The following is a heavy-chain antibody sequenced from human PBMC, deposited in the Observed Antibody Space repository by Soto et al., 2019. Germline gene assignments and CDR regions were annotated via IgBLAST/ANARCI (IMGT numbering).Heavy chain of an antibody. CDR2: IIPLVGIA. CDR3: TRGYYFDSSGYRDFDY. CDR1: GGTFNTYT. J-gene: IGHJ4*02. Sequence: QVQLVQSEAEVKKPGSSVKVSCKASGGTFNTYTISWVRQAPGQGLEWMGRIIPLVGIASYGQKFQGRVTITADKSTSTAYRELSSLRSEDKAVYYCTRGYYFDSSGYRDFDYWGQGTLVTVSS. D-gene: IGHD3-22*01. V-gene: IGHV1-69*02.